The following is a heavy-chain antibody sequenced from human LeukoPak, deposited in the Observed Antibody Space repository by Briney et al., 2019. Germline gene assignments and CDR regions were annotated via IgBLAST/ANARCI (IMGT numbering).Heavy chain of an antibody. CDR3: ARRWQTAKFGPIAVAGNDAFDI. J-gene: IGHJ3*02. V-gene: IGHV4-39*01. CDR2: IYYSGST. Sequence: SETLSLTCTVSGGSISSSSYYWGWIRQPPGKGLEWIGSIYYSGSTYYNPSLKSRVTISVDTSKNQFSLKLSSVTAADTAVYYCARRWQTAKFGPIAVAGNDAFDIWGQGTMVTVSS. CDR1: GGSISSSSYY. D-gene: IGHD6-19*01.